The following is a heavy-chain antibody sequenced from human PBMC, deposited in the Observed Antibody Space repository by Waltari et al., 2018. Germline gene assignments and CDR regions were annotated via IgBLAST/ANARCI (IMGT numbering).Heavy chain of an antibody. Sequence: EVQLLESGGGLVQPGGSLRLSCAASGFTFSSYAMSWVRQAPGKGLEWVSAISGSGGSTYYADTGKGRFTISRDNSKNTLYLQMNSLRAEDTAVYYCAKDRSRYDFWSGYYNTYYYYGMDVWGQGTTVTVSS. CDR2: ISGSGGST. CDR1: GFTFSSYA. D-gene: IGHD3-3*01. CDR3: AKDRSRYDFWSGYYNTYYYYGMDV. J-gene: IGHJ6*02. V-gene: IGHV3-23*01.